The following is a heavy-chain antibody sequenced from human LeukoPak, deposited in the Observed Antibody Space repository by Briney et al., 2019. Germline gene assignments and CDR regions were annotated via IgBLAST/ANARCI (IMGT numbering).Heavy chain of an antibody. CDR1: GFTFIKYA. CDR3: AKDQEEGTTNYASGSYLGFDY. CDR2: ISGSGGST. Sequence: PGGSLRLSCAASGFTFIKYAMNWVRQAPGKGLEWVSAISGSGGSTYYADSVKGWFTISRDNSKNTLYLQMNSLRAEDTAVYYCAKDQEEGTTNYASGSYLGFDYWGQGTLVTVSS. D-gene: IGHD3-10*01. J-gene: IGHJ4*02. V-gene: IGHV3-23*01.